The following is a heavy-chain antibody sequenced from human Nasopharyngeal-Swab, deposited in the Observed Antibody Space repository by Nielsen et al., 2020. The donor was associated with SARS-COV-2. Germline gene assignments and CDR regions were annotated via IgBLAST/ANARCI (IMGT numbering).Heavy chain of an antibody. J-gene: IGHJ4*02. CDR1: GYTFANYW. Sequence: GESLKTSCQGSGYTFANYWIGWVRQMPGKGLECMGIIYPGDYDTRYSPAFHGQVTISAEMCTRTTYLHLSSLKASDTAMYYCAKSSWSGYDVNSFDFWGQGTLVTVSS. D-gene: IGHD5-12*01. CDR3: AKSSWSGYDVNSFDF. CDR2: IYPGDYDT. V-gene: IGHV5-51*01.